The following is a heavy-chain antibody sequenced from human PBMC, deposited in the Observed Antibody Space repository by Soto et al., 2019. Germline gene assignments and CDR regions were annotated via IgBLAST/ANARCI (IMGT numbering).Heavy chain of an antibody. CDR1: GGSLRSSNFF. D-gene: IGHD6-13*01. V-gene: IGHV4-39*01. CDR2: INHSGNT. CDR3: ARQGAAAGFYYYGMDV. Sequence: SLPLTVSGGSLRSSNFFWGWIRQPPGKGVEWIGSINHSGNTYYNPSLKSRVTISVDTSKNQFSLKLSSVTAADTAVYYCARQGAAAGFYYYGMDVWGPGTTVTVSS. J-gene: IGHJ6*02.